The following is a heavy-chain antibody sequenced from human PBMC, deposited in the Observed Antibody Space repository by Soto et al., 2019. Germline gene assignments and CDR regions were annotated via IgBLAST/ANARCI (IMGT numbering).Heavy chain of an antibody. J-gene: IGHJ4*02. V-gene: IGHV1-69*12. D-gene: IGHD3-3*01. CDR3: AREEGYYDFWSGYTFDY. CDR1: GGTFSSYA. CDR2: IIPIFGTA. Sequence: QVQLVQSGAEVKKPGSSVKVSCKASGGTFSSYAISWGRQAPGQGLEWMGGIIPIFGTANYAQKFQGRVTITADESTSTAYMELSSLRSEDTAVYYCAREEGYYDFWSGYTFDYWGQGTLVTVSS.